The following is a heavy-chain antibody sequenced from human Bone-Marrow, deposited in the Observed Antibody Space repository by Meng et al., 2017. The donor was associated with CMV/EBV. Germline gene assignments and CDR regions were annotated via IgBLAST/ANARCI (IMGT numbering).Heavy chain of an antibody. V-gene: IGHV1-18*01. CDR2: ISAYNGNT. CDR3: ARDNRENLYYYGSGSYFFDY. CDR1: GYTFTSYT. J-gene: IGHJ4*02. Sequence: ASVKVSCKASGYTFTSYTISWVRQAPGQGLEWMGWISAYNGNTNYAQKLQGRVTMTTDTSTSTAYMELSSLRSEDTAVYYCARDNRENLYYYGSGSYFFDYWGQGTLVTVSS. D-gene: IGHD3-10*01.